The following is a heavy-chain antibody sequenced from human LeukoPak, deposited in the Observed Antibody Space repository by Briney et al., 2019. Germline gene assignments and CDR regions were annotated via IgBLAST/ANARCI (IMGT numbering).Heavy chain of an antibody. CDR3: GRFNYYDSSGYYSFDY. V-gene: IGHV4-4*07. D-gene: IGHD3-22*01. CDR1: GGSISNYY. Sequence: ASETLSLTCTVSGGSISNYYWSWIRQPAGKGLEWIGRIHSSGSTNYNPSLKSRVTISVDKSKNQFSLRLSSVIAADTAVCYCGRFNYYDSSGYYSFDYWGQGTLVTVSS. CDR2: IHSSGST. J-gene: IGHJ4*02.